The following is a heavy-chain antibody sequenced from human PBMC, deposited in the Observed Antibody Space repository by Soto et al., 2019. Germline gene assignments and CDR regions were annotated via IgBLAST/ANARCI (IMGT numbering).Heavy chain of an antibody. V-gene: IGHV3-7*01. J-gene: IGHJ4*02. CDR2: IKQDGSEK. CDR3: ARVVGATNTLHN. D-gene: IGHD1-26*01. CDR1: GFTFSWYW. Sequence: EVQLVESGGGLVQPGGSLRLSCVDSGFTFSWYWMSWVRQAPGKGLEWVANIKQDGSEKHYADSLKGRFTISRDKAKNSLYLQISGLRPEDTAVYYWARVVGATNTLHNWGQGTLVSVSS.